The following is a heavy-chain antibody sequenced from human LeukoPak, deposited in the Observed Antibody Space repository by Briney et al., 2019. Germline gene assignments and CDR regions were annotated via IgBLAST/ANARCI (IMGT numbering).Heavy chain of an antibody. D-gene: IGHD3-9*01. J-gene: IGHJ4*02. V-gene: IGHV3-23*01. CDR3: AKLPDTGAYKPFEI. Sequence: GGSLRLSCAASGFTFSSYGMSWVRQAPGKGLEWVSAISGSGETTYYADSVRGRFTISRDNSKNTLYLQMNSLRAEDRAVYYCAKLPDTGAYKPFEIWGQGTQVTVSS. CDR2: ISGSGETT. CDR1: GFTFSSYG.